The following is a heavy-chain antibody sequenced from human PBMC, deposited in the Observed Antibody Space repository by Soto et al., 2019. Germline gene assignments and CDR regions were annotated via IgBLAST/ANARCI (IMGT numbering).Heavy chain of an antibody. CDR3: AGFWSGYYRPNFDY. D-gene: IGHD3-3*01. V-gene: IGHV3-23*01. Sequence: PVGSLRLSCAASGFTFSSYAMSWVRQAPGKGLEWVSAISGSGGSTYYADSVKGRFTISRDNSKNTLYLQMNSLRAEDTAVYYCAGFWSGYYRPNFDYWGQGTLVTVSS. J-gene: IGHJ4*02. CDR1: GFTFSSYA. CDR2: ISGSGGST.